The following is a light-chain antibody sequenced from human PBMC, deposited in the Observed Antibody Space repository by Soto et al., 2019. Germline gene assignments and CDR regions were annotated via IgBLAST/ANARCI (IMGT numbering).Light chain of an antibody. V-gene: IGLV2-11*01. Sequence: QSALTQPRSVSGSPGQSVTISCTGTSSDVGSYKDVSWYQHHPGKVPKLMIYDVSERPSGVPDRFSGSKSGNTASLTISGLQAEDEANYYCCAYADTFYVFGTGTKV. J-gene: IGLJ1*01. CDR1: SSDVGSYKD. CDR2: DVS. CDR3: CAYADTFYV.